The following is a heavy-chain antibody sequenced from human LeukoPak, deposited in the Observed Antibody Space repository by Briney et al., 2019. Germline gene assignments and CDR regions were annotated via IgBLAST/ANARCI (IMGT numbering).Heavy chain of an antibody. V-gene: IGHV4-34*01. CDR1: GGSFSGYY. CDR2: INHSGST. CDR3: ARVLGSGSYYDDFDY. J-gene: IGHJ4*02. D-gene: IGHD1-26*01. Sequence: PSETLSLTCAVYGGSFSGYYWSWIRQPPGEGLEWIGEINHSGSTNYNPSLKSRVTISVDTSKNQFSLKLSSVTAADTAVYYCARVLGSGSYYDDFDYWGQGTLVTVSS.